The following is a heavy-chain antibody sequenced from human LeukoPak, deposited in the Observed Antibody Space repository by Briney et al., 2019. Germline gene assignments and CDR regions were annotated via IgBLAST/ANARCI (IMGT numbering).Heavy chain of an antibody. CDR3: ARERSDYDYAWGSHRAFPY. Sequence: GGSLRLSCAASGFTFSTYSMNWVRQAPGKGLEWVSYISSSSSTIHYADSVKGRFTISRDNAKNSLYLQMNSLRDEDTAVYYCARERSDYDYAWGSHRAFPYWGQGTLVTVSS. CDR1: GFTFSTYS. J-gene: IGHJ4*02. V-gene: IGHV3-48*02. CDR2: ISSSSSTI. D-gene: IGHD3-16*01.